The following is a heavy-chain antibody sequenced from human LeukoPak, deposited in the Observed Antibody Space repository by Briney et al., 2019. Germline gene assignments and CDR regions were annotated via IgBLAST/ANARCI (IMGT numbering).Heavy chain of an antibody. D-gene: IGHD3-10*01. CDR3: AREGQRYYYGSGSYYSPHY. Sequence: ASVKVSCKASGYTFSSYAISWVRQAPGQGLEWMGGIIPIFGTANYAQKFQGRVAITADESTSTAYMELSSLRSEDTAVYYCAREGQRYYYGSGSYYSPHYWGQGTLVTVSS. CDR2: IIPIFGTA. V-gene: IGHV1-69*13. CDR1: GYTFSSYA. J-gene: IGHJ4*02.